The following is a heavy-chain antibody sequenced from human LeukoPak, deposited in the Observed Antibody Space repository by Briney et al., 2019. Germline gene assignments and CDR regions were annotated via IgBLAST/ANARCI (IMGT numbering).Heavy chain of an antibody. CDR2: INSDGSST. D-gene: IGHD2-2*01. V-gene: IGHV3-74*01. CDR1: GFTFSSYW. CDR3: ARDRKILSSTSCYSY. Sequence: PGGSLRLSCAASGFTFSSYWMHWVRQAPGKGLVWVSRINSDGSSTSYADSVKGRFTISRDNAKNTLYLQMNSLRAEDTAVYYCARDRKILSSTSCYSYWGQGTLVTVSS. J-gene: IGHJ4*02.